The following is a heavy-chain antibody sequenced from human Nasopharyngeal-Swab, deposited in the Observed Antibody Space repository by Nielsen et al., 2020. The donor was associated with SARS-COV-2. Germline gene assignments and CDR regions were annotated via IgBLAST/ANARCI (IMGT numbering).Heavy chain of an antibody. D-gene: IGHD6-13*01. CDR3: ARKKQLVRPFDY. Sequence: ASVKVSCKTSGYTFSYYFLHWVREAPGHGLEWMGRLNPNTGVANYAQKFQGRVTMTRDTSLSTGYMELSSLRSDDTAVYYCARKKQLVRPFDYWGQGTLVTVSS. CDR1: GYTFSYYF. CDR2: LNPNTGVA. V-gene: IGHV1-2*06. J-gene: IGHJ4*02.